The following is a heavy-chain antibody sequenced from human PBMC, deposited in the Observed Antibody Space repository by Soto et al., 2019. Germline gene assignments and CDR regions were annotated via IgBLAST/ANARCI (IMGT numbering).Heavy chain of an antibody. J-gene: IGHJ3*02. D-gene: IGHD3-9*01. CDR2: IYYSGST. Sequence: SETLSLTCTVSGGSISSYYWSWIRQPPGKGLEWIGYIYYSGSTNYNPSLKSRVTISVDTSKNQFSLKLSSVTAADTAVYYCARAGFPDYDILTGYSNAFDIWGQGTMVTVSS. CDR1: GGSISSYY. V-gene: IGHV4-59*01. CDR3: ARAGFPDYDILTGYSNAFDI.